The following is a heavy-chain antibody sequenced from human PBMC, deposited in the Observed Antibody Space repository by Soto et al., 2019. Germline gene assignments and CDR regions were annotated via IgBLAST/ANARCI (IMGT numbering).Heavy chain of an antibody. D-gene: IGHD5-18*01. V-gene: IGHV4-59*01. CDR1: GGSISSYY. J-gene: IGHJ4*02. Sequence: SETLSLTCTVSGGSISSYYWSWIRQPPGKGLEWIGYIYYSGSTNYNPSLKSRVTISVDTSKNQFSLKLSSVTAADTAVYYCARVRADTAMVTFDYWGQGTLVTVSS. CDR2: IYYSGST. CDR3: ARVRADTAMVTFDY.